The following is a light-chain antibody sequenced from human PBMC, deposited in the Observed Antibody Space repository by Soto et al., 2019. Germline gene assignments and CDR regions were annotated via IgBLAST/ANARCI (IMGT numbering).Light chain of an antibody. CDR2: GAS. V-gene: IGKV3D-15*01. CDR3: QQYNNWPPLT. CDR1: QSVSSN. J-gene: IGKJ5*01. Sequence: EIVMTQSPATLSVSPGARATLSCRASQSVSSNLAWYQQKLGQAPRLLIYGASTRATGIPARFSGSGSGTEFILTISSLQSEDFAVYYCQQYNNWPPLTFGQGTRLEI.